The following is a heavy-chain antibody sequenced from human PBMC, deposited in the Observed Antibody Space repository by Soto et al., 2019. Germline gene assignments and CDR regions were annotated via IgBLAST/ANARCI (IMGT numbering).Heavy chain of an antibody. D-gene: IGHD4-17*01. CDR2: IIPIFGTA. J-gene: IGHJ6*02. V-gene: IGHV1-69*06. CDR3: SRSVSPAEMTTVSLLPYYYYYYGMDV. Sequence: SVKVSCKASGGTFSRYAISWGRQAPGQGLEWMGGIIPIFGTANYAQKFQCRVTITADKSTSTAYLELSSLRSEDTAVYYCSRSVSPAEMTTVSLLPYYYYYYGMDVWGQGTTVTVSS. CDR1: GGTFSRYA.